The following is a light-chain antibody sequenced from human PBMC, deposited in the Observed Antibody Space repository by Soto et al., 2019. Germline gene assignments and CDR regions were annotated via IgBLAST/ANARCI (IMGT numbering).Light chain of an antibody. J-gene: IGLJ1*01. CDR1: SSDVGGYNY. CDR2: DVS. Sequence: QSALTQPASVSGSPGQSITISCTGTSSDVGGYNYVSWYQQHPGKVPKLMMFDVSNRPSGVSNRFSGSKSGNTASLTISGLQAEDEADYFCCSYATGSVYVLGTGTKLTVL. V-gene: IGLV2-14*01. CDR3: CSYATGSVYV.